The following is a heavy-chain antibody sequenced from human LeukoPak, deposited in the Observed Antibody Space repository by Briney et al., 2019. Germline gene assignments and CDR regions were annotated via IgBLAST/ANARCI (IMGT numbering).Heavy chain of an antibody. CDR2: ISSSSSTI. V-gene: IGHV3-48*01. CDR3: ASPGITVNYYYYYYMDV. J-gene: IGHJ6*03. CDR1: GFTFSSYS. Sequence: PGGSLRLSCAASGFTFSSYSMNWVRQAPGKGLEWVSYISSSSSTIYYADSVKGRLTISRDNAKNSLYLQMNSLRAEDTAVYYCASPGITVNYYYYYYMDVWGKGTTVTVSS.